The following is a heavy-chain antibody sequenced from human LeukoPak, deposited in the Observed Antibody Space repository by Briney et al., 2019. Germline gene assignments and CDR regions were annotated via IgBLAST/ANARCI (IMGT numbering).Heavy chain of an antibody. D-gene: IGHD4-17*01. CDR2: IYYSGST. CDR1: GGSISSYY. Sequence: SETLSLTCTVSGGSISSYYWSWIRQPPGEGLEWIGYIYYSGSTNYNPSLKSRVTISVDTSKNQFSLKLSSVTAADTAVYYCARVGGDYEGYFDYWGQGTLVTVSS. V-gene: IGHV4-59*01. J-gene: IGHJ4*02. CDR3: ARVGGDYEGYFDY.